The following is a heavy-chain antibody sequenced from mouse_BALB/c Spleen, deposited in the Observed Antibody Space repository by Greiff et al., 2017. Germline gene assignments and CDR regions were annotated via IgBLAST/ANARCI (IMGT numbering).Heavy chain of an antibody. V-gene: IGHV2-6-7*01. CDR3: ARDRREAYDGYGYYYAMDY. J-gene: IGHJ4*01. Sequence: VQRVESGPGLVAPSQSLSITCTVSGFSLTGYGVNWVRQPPGKGLEWLGMIWGDGSTDYNSALKSRLSISKDNSKSQVFLKMNSLQTDDTARYYCARDRREAYDGYGYYYAMDYWGQGTAVTVSS. CDR1: GFSLTGYG. D-gene: IGHD2-3*01. CDR2: IWGDGST.